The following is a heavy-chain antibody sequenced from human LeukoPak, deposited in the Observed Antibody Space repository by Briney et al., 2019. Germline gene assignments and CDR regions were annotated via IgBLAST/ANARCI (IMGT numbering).Heavy chain of an antibody. V-gene: IGHV3-9*01. D-gene: IGHD6-19*01. CDR1: GFTYDDYA. Sequence: GRSLRLSCAASGFTYDDYAMHWVRQVPGKGLEWVSGISWNSGNIDYGDSVKGRFTITRDNAKNSLYLQMNSLRPEDTALYYCAKAIRLAVAGRGNAFDLWGQGTMVTVSS. J-gene: IGHJ3*01. CDR2: ISWNSGNI. CDR3: AKAIRLAVAGRGNAFDL.